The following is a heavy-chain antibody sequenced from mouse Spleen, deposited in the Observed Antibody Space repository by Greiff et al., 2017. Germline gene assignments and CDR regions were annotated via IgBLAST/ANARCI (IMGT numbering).Heavy chain of an antibody. CDR1: GFTFTSYW. J-gene: IGHJ4*01. V-gene: IGHV1-53*01. CDR3: ARCRVYYGKEDAMDY. CDR2: INPGNGGT. D-gene: IGHD2-1*01. Sequence: VQLQQSGTELVKPGASVKLSCTASGFTFTSYWMHWVKQRPGQGLEWIGNINPGNGGTNYTAKFKSKATLTVDTSSSTAYMQLSSLTSEDSAVYYCARCRVYYGKEDAMDYWGQGTSVTVSS.